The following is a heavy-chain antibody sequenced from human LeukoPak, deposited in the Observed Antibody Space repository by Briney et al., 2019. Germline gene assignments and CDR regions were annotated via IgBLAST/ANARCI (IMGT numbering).Heavy chain of an antibody. CDR3: AKPRAMTTGVGRYFDL. CDR1: GFTFTSYA. CDR2: ISGGGEDT. J-gene: IGHJ2*01. V-gene: IGHV3-23*01. D-gene: IGHD1-1*01. Sequence: GGSLRLSCAASGFTFTSYAMSWIRQAPGKGLEWVSAISGGGEDTYYPDSVRGRFTISRDNSKNTLYLQMNSLRAEDTAIYYCAKPRAMTTGVGRYFDLWGRGTLVTVSS.